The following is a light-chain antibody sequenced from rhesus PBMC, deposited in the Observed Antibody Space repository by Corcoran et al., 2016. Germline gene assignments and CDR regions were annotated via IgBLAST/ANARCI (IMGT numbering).Light chain of an antibody. V-gene: IGKV1-66*01. Sequence: DIQMTQSPSSLSASVGDRVTITCRARKAIKHILSWYPQKPGKAPKPRMDYASSLKKGVPSRFSGNGSGTDYTLTISSLQPEDIASYYCQQYQLSPPTFGGGTKVGIK. CDR1: KAIKHI. CDR3: QQYQLSPPT. CDR2: YAS. J-gene: IGKJ4*01.